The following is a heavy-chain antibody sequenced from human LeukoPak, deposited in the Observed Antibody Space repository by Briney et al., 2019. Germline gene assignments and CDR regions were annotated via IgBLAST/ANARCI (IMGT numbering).Heavy chain of an antibody. Sequence: SETLSLTCTVSGGSFSNYYWSWIRQPPGKGLEWLGYIYYSASTNYNPSLKSRVTISVDTSKNQFSLNLSSVTAADTAVYYCARHPTALVSYGFDPWGQGTPVTVSS. D-gene: IGHD5-18*01. CDR2: IYYSAST. J-gene: IGHJ5*02. CDR3: ARHPTALVSYGFDP. V-gene: IGHV4-59*08. CDR1: GGSFSNYY.